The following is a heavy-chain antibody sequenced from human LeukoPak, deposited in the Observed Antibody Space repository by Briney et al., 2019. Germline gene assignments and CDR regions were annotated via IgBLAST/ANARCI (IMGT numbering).Heavy chain of an antibody. D-gene: IGHD4-17*01. Sequence: SETLSLTCTVSGGSISSYYWSWIRQPPGKGLEWIGYIYYSGSTNYTPSLKSRVTISVDTSKNQFSLKLSSVPAADTAVSYCASWSTGDYARFDYWGQGTLVTVSS. CDR2: IYYSGST. V-gene: IGHV4-59*01. CDR1: GGSISSYY. J-gene: IGHJ4*02. CDR3: ASWSTGDYARFDY.